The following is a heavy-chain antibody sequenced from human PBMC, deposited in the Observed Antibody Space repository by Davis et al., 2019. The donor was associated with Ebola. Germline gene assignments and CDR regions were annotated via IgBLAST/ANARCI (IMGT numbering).Heavy chain of an antibody. CDR3: AHTMGQRVRFDY. CDR1: GFSLSASGVG. J-gene: IGHJ4*02. CDR2: IYWDDDK. Sequence: SGPTLVKPTQTLTLTCTFSGFSLSASGVGVGWIRQPPGKALEWPALIYWDDDKRYSPSLKSRLTITKDTSKNQVVLTMTNMDPVDTATYYCAHTMGQRVRFDYWGQGTLVTVSS. D-gene: IGHD3-10*01. V-gene: IGHV2-5*02.